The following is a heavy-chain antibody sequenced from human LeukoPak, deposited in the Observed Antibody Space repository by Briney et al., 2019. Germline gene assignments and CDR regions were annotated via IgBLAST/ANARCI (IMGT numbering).Heavy chain of an antibody. CDR3: ANDLGWIQLNLG. CDR1: GSTFSSYE. V-gene: IGHV3-48*03. Sequence: PGGSLRLSCAASGSTFSSYEMNWVRQAPGEGLEWISYISSSGSSVKYADSVKGRFTISRDNSKNTVFLQVNSLRAEDTAVYYCANDLGWIQLNLGRGQGTLVTVSS. CDR2: ISSSGSSV. D-gene: IGHD5-18*01. J-gene: IGHJ4*02.